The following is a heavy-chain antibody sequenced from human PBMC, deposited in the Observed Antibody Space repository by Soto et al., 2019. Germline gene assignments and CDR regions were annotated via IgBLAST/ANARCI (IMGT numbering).Heavy chain of an antibody. V-gene: IGHV4-34*01. Sequence: QVQLQQWGAGLLKPSETLSLTCAVYGGSFSGYYWSWIRQPPGKGLEWIGEINHSGSTNYNPSLKSRVTISVDTSKNQFSLKLSSVTAADTAVYYCARGKRIAARNNWFDPWGQGTLVTVSS. J-gene: IGHJ5*02. CDR3: ARGKRIAARNNWFDP. D-gene: IGHD6-6*01. CDR1: GGSFSGYY. CDR2: INHSGST.